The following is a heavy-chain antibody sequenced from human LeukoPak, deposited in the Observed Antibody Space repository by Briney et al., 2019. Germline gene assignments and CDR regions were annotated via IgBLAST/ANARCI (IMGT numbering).Heavy chain of an antibody. Sequence: GGSLRLSCGASGFVFDNHDMHWVRQAPGRGLEWVAFIRSDGYHTYYADSVKGRFTITRDNFKNTVYLQMNSLRLEDMAVYYCAKPSGSGVDYWGRGTRVTVSS. CDR3: AKPSGSGVDY. J-gene: IGHJ4*02. CDR1: GFVFDNHD. CDR2: IRSDGYHT. V-gene: IGHV3-30*02. D-gene: IGHD1-26*01.